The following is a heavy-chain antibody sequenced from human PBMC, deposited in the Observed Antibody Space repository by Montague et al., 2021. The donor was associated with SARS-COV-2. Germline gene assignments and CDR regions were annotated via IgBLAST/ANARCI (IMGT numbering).Heavy chain of an antibody. D-gene: IGHD4-23*01. V-gene: IGHV4-34*01. CDR3: ARWDPQTLTLIGLRGKSASDY. J-gene: IGHJ4*02. CDR1: GGSFSGYY. CDR2: INHSGTT. Sequence: SETLSLTCAVYGGSFSGYYWNWIRQYPGKGLEWIAEINHSGTTNYNFNPSLRSRVTISVDTSKSQFSLKLSSVTAADTGVYYCARWDPQTLTLIGLRGKSASDYWGQGTLVTVSS.